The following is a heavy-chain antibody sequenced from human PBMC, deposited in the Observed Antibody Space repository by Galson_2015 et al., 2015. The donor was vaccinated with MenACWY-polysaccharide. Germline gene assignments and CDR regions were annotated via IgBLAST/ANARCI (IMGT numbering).Heavy chain of an antibody. CDR1: GGTFSSYA. CDR3: AIGGCSGGICGLDD. D-gene: IGHD2-15*01. CDR2: IIPFVGST. Sequence: QSGAEVTKPGSSVRVSCKASGGTFSSYAIYWLRQAPGQGLEWMGRIIPFVGSTDYAQRFQGRVTITADTSTNTAYMELSSLISDDTAVYYCAIGGCSGGICGLDDWGQGPLVTVSS. J-gene: IGHJ4*02. V-gene: IGHV1-69*04.